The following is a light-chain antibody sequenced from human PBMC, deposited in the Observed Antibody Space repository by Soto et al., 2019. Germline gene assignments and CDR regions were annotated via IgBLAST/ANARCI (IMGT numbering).Light chain of an antibody. CDR1: SSDVGAYNY. Sequence: QSVLTQPASVSGSPGQSITISCSGTSSDVGAYNYVSWYQQHPGKAPKLMIYGVSDRPSGLSNRFSGSKSGNTASLTISGLQAEDEADYYCSSYTSTSTVVFGGWTKLTVL. CDR2: GVS. CDR3: SSYTSTSTVV. J-gene: IGLJ2*01. V-gene: IGLV2-14*01.